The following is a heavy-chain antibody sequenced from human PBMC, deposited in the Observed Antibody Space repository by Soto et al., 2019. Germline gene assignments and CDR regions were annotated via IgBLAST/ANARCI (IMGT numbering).Heavy chain of an antibody. J-gene: IGHJ4*02. V-gene: IGHV3-23*01. Sequence: GGSLRLSCAASGLTFSSYAMSWVRQAPGKGLEWVSTMSGSGGYTYYADSVEGRFAISRDNSKNTLYLQMADLRAGDTAVYYCATFRFCTSTSCYGREGGFWGQGTLVTVSS. CDR2: MSGSGGYT. CDR3: ATFRFCTSTSCYGREGGF. D-gene: IGHD2-2*01. CDR1: GLTFSSYA.